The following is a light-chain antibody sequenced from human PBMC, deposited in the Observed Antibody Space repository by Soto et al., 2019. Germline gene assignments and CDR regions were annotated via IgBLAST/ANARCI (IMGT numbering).Light chain of an antibody. CDR1: QSINNY. J-gene: IGKJ1*01. CDR2: AAS. Sequence: DIQMTQSPSSLSASVGDRVTITCRASQSINNYLNWYQQKPGKAPKLLIYAASNLQSGVPSRFSGSGSGAYFTLTVSSLQPEDFATYFGQQSYNTPWTFGEGNKV. V-gene: IGKV1-39*01. CDR3: QQSYNTPWT.